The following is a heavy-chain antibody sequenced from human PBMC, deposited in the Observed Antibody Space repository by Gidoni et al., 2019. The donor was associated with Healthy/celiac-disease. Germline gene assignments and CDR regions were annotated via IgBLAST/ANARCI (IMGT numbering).Heavy chain of an antibody. D-gene: IGHD3-22*01. CDR1: GFTFADYA. CDR3: AKSVYYDSSGYYY. Sequence: EVKLVGSGGGLYQPGRSLRLSCAASGFTFADYAMHWVRQAPGQGLEWVSGISWKSGIIGYADSVKGRFNISRDNDKNSLYLQMNSLKAEDTALYYCAKSVYYDSSGYYYWGQGTLVTVSS. CDR2: ISWKSGII. V-gene: IGHV3-9*01. J-gene: IGHJ4*02.